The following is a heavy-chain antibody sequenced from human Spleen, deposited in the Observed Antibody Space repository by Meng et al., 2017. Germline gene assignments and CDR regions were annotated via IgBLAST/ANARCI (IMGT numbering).Heavy chain of an antibody. J-gene: IGHJ5*02. CDR2: ISQGSGRT. V-gene: IGHV4-4*02. CDR3: VRNEGYSFGA. CDR1: GDSISSRAW. D-gene: IGHD2-21*01. Sequence: QGRLEESAAGLVTPSGTMSLTLAASGDSISSRAWCSWVRQPPGKGLGWIGDISQGSGRTNYNPSLKSRVTISLDKSKNQFSLNVNSVTAADTAVYYCVRNEGYSFGAWGQGTLVTVSS.